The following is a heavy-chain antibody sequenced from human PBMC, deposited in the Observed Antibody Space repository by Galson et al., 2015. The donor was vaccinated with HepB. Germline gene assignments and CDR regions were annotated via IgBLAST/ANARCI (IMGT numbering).Heavy chain of an antibody. CDR2: IIPIFGTA. Sequence: SVKVSCKASGGTFSSYAISWVRQAPGQGLEWMGGIIPIFGTANYAQKFQGRVTITADKSTSTAYMELSSLRSEDTAVYYCARDLRGERSSWYRGGMDVWGQGTTVTVSS. V-gene: IGHV1-69*06. CDR3: ARDLRGERSSWYRGGMDV. J-gene: IGHJ6*02. D-gene: IGHD6-13*01. CDR1: GGTFSSYA.